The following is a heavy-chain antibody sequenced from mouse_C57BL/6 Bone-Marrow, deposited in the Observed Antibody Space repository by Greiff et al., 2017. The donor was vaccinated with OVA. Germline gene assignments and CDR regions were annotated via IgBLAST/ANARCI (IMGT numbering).Heavy chain of an antibody. Sequence: VQLQQSGPELVKPGASVKISCKASGYAFSSSWMNWVKQRPGQGLEWIGRIYPGDGDTNYNGKFKGKATLTADTSSSTAYMQLSSLTSEDSAVYFCARSHLLLLWGQGTSLTVSS. CDR1: GYAFSSSW. CDR2: IYPGDGDT. D-gene: IGHD1-1*01. V-gene: IGHV1-82*01. CDR3: ARSHLLLL. J-gene: IGHJ4*01.